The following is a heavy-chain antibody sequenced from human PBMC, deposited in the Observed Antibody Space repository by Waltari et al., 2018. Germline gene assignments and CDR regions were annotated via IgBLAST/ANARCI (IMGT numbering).Heavy chain of an antibody. V-gene: IGHV3-30*02. CDR1: GFNFNIYG. Sequence: QVFLVESGGGVVQPGDSLRLSCVSSGFNFNIYGMHWVRQAPGKGLEWVAFTRFDGINKHYADSGKGRFTISRDNIKNTLYLQMNSLRGEDSAMYYCAREDIVSETQWRGNQYRGNSGYDLWGQGTLVSVSS. J-gene: IGHJ4*01. CDR2: TRFDGINK. D-gene: IGHD5-12*01. CDR3: AREDIVSETQWRGNQYRGNSGYDL.